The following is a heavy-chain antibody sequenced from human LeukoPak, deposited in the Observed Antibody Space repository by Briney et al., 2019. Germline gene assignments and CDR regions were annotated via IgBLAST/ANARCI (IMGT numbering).Heavy chain of an antibody. D-gene: IGHD5-24*01. J-gene: IGHJ4*02. CDR3: ASERWLQSLYLDY. Sequence: PEGSLRLSCAASGFNFRAYGMHWVRQVPGEGLEWLAVISFDESNKFYVESVKGRFTISRDNSKNTLYLQMNSLRAEDTAVYYCASERWLQSLYLDYWGQGTLVTVSS. CDR2: ISFDESNK. CDR1: GFNFRAYG. V-gene: IGHV3-33*08.